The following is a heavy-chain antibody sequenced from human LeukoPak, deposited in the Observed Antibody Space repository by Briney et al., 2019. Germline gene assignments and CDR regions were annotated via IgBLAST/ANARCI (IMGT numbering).Heavy chain of an antibody. V-gene: IGHV3-23*01. CDR3: AKAMVRGVIDLVDY. Sequence: PGGSLRLSCAASRFTFSSYSMNWVRQAPGKGLEWVSAISGSGGSTYYADSVKGRFTISRDNSKNTLYLQMNSLRAEDTAVYYCAKAMVRGVIDLVDYWGQGTLVTVSS. J-gene: IGHJ4*02. D-gene: IGHD3-10*01. CDR2: ISGSGGST. CDR1: RFTFSSYS.